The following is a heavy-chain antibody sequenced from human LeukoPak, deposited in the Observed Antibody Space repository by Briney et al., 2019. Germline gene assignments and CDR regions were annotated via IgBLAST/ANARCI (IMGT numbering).Heavy chain of an antibody. CDR2: INPSGGST. Sequence: ASVQVSCKASGYTFTSYAMNWVRQAPGQGLEWMGIINPSGGSTSYAQKFQGRVTMTRDTSTSTVYMELSSLRSEDTAVYYCARGGEYGCSGGSCCADSWGQGTLVTVSS. V-gene: IGHV1-46*01. CDR1: GYTFTSYA. CDR3: ARGGEYGCSGGSCCADS. J-gene: IGHJ5*01. D-gene: IGHD2-15*01.